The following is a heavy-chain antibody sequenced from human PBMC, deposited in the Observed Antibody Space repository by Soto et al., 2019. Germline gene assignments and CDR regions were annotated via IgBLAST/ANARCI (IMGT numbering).Heavy chain of an antibody. CDR1: GYTLTGLS. CDR3: ANAEGIVSAIMYFES. D-gene: IGHD2-2*01. J-gene: IGHJ4*02. Sequence: GASVKVSCKVSGYTLTGLSIHWVRQAPGKGLEWMGGFHREDGETTYAQMFQGRVIMTEDSSTDTGYMELSSLRFEDTAVYYCANAEGIVSAIMYFESCGQGTQVNGS. V-gene: IGHV1-24*01. CDR2: FHREDGET.